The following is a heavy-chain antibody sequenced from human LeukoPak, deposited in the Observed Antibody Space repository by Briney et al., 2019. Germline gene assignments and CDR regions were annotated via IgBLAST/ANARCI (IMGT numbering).Heavy chain of an antibody. CDR3: AVQTKA. Sequence: PSETLSLTCAVYGGSFSGYYWSWIRQPPGKGLEWIGEINHSGSANYNPSLKSRVTISVDTSKNQFSLKLSSVTAADTAVYYCAVQTKAWGQGTLVTVSS. CDR2: INHSGSA. CDR1: GGSFSGYY. J-gene: IGHJ4*02. V-gene: IGHV4-34*01.